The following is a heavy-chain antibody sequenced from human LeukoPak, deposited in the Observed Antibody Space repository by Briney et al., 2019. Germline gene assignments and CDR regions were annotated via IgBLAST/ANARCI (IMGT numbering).Heavy chain of an antibody. J-gene: IGHJ6*03. Sequence: PSETLSLTCTVSGGSITSYHWSWIRQPPGKGLEWIAYIYYSGSTNYNPSLKSRVTISVDTSKNQFSLKLRSVTAADTAVYYCARHAIEKLGENRYSYYMDVWGKGTTVTVSS. V-gene: IGHV4-59*08. CDR1: GGSITSYH. D-gene: IGHD1-14*01. CDR3: ARHAIEKLGENRYSYYMDV. CDR2: IYYSGST.